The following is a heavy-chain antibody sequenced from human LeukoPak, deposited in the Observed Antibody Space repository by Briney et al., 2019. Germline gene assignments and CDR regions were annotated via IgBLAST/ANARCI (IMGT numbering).Heavy chain of an antibody. CDR2: INPNSGDT. J-gene: IGHJ5*02. V-gene: IGHV1-2*04. CDR3: ASSSSGWYRWFDP. D-gene: IGHD6-19*01. CDR1: GYTFTGYY. Sequence: ASVKVSCKASGYTFTGYYMHWVRQAPGQGLEWMGWINPNSGDTNYAQKFQGWVTMTRDTSISTAYMELSRLRFDDTAVYYCASSSSGWYRWFDPWGQGTLVTVSS.